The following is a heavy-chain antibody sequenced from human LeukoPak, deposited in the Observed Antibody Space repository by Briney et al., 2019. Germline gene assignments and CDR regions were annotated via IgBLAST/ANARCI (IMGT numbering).Heavy chain of an antibody. Sequence: GVSLRLSCAASGFPFSTYTMNWVRQAPGKGLEWVSSISSSSSYIYYADSMKGRFTISRDNAKNSLYLQMNNLRAEDTAVYYCARDRRYFDTGGLGGPDYWGQGTLVTVSS. CDR1: GFPFSTYT. J-gene: IGHJ4*02. V-gene: IGHV3-21*01. D-gene: IGHD2-8*02. CDR2: ISSSSSYI. CDR3: ARDRRYFDTGGLGGPDY.